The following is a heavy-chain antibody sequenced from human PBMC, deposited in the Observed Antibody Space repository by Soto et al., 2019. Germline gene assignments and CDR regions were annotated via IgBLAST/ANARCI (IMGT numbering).Heavy chain of an antibody. CDR3: ARASGELLSPEFDY. J-gene: IGHJ4*02. D-gene: IGHD1-26*01. V-gene: IGHV1-8*01. Sequence: GASVKVSCKASGYTFTSYDINWVRQATGQGLEWMGWMNPNSGNTGYAQKFQGRVTMTRNTSISTAYMELSSLRSEDTAVYYCARASGELLSPEFDYWGQGTLVTVSS. CDR2: MNPNSGNT. CDR1: GYTFTSYD.